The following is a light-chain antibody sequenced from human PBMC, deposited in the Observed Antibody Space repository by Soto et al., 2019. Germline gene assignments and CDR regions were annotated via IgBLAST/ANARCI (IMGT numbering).Light chain of an antibody. J-gene: IGLJ1*01. V-gene: IGLV2-14*01. CDR1: SSDVGGYNY. CDR2: DVS. Sequence: QSDLTQPAYVSGSPGQSITISSTGTSSDVGGYNYVSWYQQHPGKAPKLMIYDVSNRPSGVSNRFSGSKSGNTASLTISGLQAEDEADYYCSSYTSSSTLEVFGTGTKVTVL. CDR3: SSYTSSSTLEV.